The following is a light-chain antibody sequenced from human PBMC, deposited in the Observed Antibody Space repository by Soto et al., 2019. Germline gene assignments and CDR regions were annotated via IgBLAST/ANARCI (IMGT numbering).Light chain of an antibody. CDR2: EGS. CDR3: CSYAGSSTHAV. V-gene: IGLV2-23*01. Sequence: QSALTQPASVSGSHGQSITISCTGTSSDVGSYNLVSWYQQYPGKAPKLMLYEGSKRPSGVSNRFSGSKSGNTASLTISGLQAEDEADYYCCSYAGSSTHAVFGGGTQLTVL. CDR1: SSDVGSYNL. J-gene: IGLJ7*01.